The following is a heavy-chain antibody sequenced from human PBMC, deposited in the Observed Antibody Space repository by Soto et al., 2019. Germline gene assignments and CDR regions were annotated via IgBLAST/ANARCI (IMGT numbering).Heavy chain of an antibody. CDR1: GDSISSGDYY. V-gene: IGHV4-30-4*01. CDR2: IYYSGST. CDR3: ARVPNYYDTSGYVY. J-gene: IGHJ4*02. D-gene: IGHD3-22*01. Sequence: SETLSLTCTVSGDSISSGDYYWTWFRQSPGKGPEWIGYIYYSGSTHYNPSLKSRLTMSVDTSKSQFSLKLSSVTAADTAVYYCARVPNYYDTSGYVYWGQGTLVTVSS.